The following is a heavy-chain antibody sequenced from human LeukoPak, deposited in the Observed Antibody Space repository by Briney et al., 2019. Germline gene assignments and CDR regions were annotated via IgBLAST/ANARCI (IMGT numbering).Heavy chain of an antibody. Sequence: ASVKVSCKASGGTFSSYAISWVRQAPGQGLEWMGWISAYNGNTNYGQKLQGRVTMTTDTSTSTAYMELRSLRSDDTAVYYCARDRLSGYYTALDYWGQGTLVTVSS. D-gene: IGHD3-22*01. CDR1: GGTFSSYA. CDR3: ARDRLSGYYTALDY. V-gene: IGHV1-18*01. CDR2: ISAYNGNT. J-gene: IGHJ4*02.